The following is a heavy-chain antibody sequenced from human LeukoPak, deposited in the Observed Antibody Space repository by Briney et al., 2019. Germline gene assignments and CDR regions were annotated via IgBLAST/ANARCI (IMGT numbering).Heavy chain of an antibody. CDR3: ARGRYVGELVGYFDY. CDR2: INPDSGAT. CDR1: GYSFTDFY. Sequence: GASVKVSCKASGYSFTDFYMHWVRQAPGQGLEWVGWINPDSGATNYAQKFQGRVTMTRDTSISTVSMEVSRLRSDDTAIFYCARGRYVGELVGYFDYWGQGTVVTVSS. J-gene: IGHJ4*02. V-gene: IGHV1-2*02. D-gene: IGHD1-26*01.